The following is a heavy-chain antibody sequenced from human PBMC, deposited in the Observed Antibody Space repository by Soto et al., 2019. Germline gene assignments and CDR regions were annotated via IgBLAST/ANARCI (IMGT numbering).Heavy chain of an antibody. Sequence: SETLSLTCTVSGGPISSYYWSWIRQPPGKGLEWIGYIYYSGSTNYNPSLKSRVTISVDTSKNQFSLKLSSVTAADTAVYYCARGRDYYGSGSYYSIDYFDYWGQGTLVTVSS. V-gene: IGHV4-59*01. CDR2: IYYSGST. CDR1: GGPISSYY. J-gene: IGHJ4*02. D-gene: IGHD3-10*01. CDR3: ARGRDYYGSGSYYSIDYFDY.